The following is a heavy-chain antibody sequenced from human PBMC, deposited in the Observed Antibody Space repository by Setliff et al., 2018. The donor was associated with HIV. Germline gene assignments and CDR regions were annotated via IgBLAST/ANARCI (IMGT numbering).Heavy chain of an antibody. CDR3: VTGSAARPFDY. CDR1: GYTLTELS. J-gene: IGHJ4*02. V-gene: IGHV1-24*01. D-gene: IGHD6-6*01. CDR2: FDPKDGKT. Sequence: ASVKVSCKVSGYTLTELSRHWVRQAPGKGLEWMGSFDPKDGKTRYAQKFQGRVTMTMDTSTDTAYMKLSSLRSEDTAVYYYVTGSAARPFDYWGQGTLVTVSS.